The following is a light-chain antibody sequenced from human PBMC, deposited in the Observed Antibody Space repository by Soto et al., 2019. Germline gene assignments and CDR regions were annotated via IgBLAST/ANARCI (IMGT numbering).Light chain of an antibody. Sequence: DIQMTQSPSTLSASVGDRVTITCRASQSISNWLAWYQQKPGKSPKLLIYDASSLESGVPSRFSGSGSGTEFTLTINSLQPDDFARYYCQQYNIYPWTFGQGTKVDIK. CDR3: QQYNIYPWT. J-gene: IGKJ1*01. V-gene: IGKV1-5*01. CDR1: QSISNW. CDR2: DAS.